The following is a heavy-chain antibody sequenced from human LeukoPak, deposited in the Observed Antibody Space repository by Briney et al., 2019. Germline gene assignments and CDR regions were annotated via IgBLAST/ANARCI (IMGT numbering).Heavy chain of an antibody. CDR1: GYTFTSYG. Sequence: GASVKVSCKASGYTFTSYGISWVRQAPGQGLEWMGWTSAYNGNTNYAQKLQGRVTMTTDTSTSTAYMELRSLRSDDTAVYYCARDFGDYGDYARSNDAFDIWGQGTMVTVSS. CDR3: ARDFGDYGDYARSNDAFDI. CDR2: TSAYNGNT. J-gene: IGHJ3*02. D-gene: IGHD4-17*01. V-gene: IGHV1-18*01.